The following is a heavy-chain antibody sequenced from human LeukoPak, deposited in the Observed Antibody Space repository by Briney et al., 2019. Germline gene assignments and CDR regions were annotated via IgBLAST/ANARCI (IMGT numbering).Heavy chain of an antibody. CDR3: ANELWSGPSDAFDI. D-gene: IGHD3-3*01. CDR1: EFTFNKYW. CDR2: INQDGSDK. V-gene: IGHV3-7*01. Sequence: GSLRLSCIGSEFTFNKYWMNWVRQAPGQGLEWVANINQDGSDKNYVDSVKGRFTISRDNFKNTVYLQVNSLRTEDTAVYYCANELWSGPSDAFDIWGRGTMVTVSS. J-gene: IGHJ3*02.